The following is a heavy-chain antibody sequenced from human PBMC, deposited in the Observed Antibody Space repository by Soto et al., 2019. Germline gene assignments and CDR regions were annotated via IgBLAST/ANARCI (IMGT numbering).Heavy chain of an antibody. V-gene: IGHV5-51*01. CDR3: TKDTGYLSMDA. D-gene: IGHD6-25*01. J-gene: IGHJ6*02. CDR2: IYPGDSDT. Sequence: LGESLKISCKGSEYSFTSYWIGWVRQMPGKGLEWMGIIYPGDSDTRYSPSFQGQVTISADKSISTAYLQWSSLKASDTGLYYYTKDTGYLSMDAWGQGTTVTVSS. CDR1: EYSFTSYW.